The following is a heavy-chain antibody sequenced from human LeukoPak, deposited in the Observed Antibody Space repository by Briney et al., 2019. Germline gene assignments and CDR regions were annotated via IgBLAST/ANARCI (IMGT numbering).Heavy chain of an antibody. CDR2: ISGSGGMT. CDR1: GFTFSNYA. J-gene: IGHJ4*02. CDR3: AKALGTLAGASDY. D-gene: IGHD6-19*01. Sequence: GGSLRLSCAASGFTFSNYAMSWVRQAPGKGLEWVSAISGSGGMTYYADSVKGRFTISRDNSKNMLFLQVNSLRVDDTAVYYCAKALGTLAGASDYWGQGTLVTVSS. V-gene: IGHV3-23*01.